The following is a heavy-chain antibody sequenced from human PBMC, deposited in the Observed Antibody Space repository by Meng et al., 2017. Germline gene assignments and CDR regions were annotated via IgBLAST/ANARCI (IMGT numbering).Heavy chain of an antibody. D-gene: IGHD6-19*01. Sequence: AEGTEPGRSVKVACKVQGGTFSSYAISWVRKAPGQGLWWRGGIIPIFGTANYAQKFQGRVTITADKSTSTAYMELSSLRSEDTAVYYCARDPDGGIAVAGRWGHFDYWGQGTLVTVSS. CDR1: GGTFSSYA. CDR3: ARDPDGGIAVAGRWGHFDY. V-gene: IGHV1-69*06. J-gene: IGHJ4*02. CDR2: IIPIFGTA.